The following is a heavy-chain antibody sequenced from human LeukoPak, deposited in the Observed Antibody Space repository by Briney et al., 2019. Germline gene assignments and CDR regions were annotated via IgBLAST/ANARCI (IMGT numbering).Heavy chain of an antibody. D-gene: IGHD1-1*01. CDR1: VFGYSTFA. CDR2: ISNSGETT. V-gene: IGHV3-23*01. J-gene: IGHJ4*02. Sequence: PGGSLRLSCAASVFGYSTFAMHWVRQAPGKGLEWVSTISNSGETTYYADSVKGRFTASRDNSKNTLSLQMNGLRVDDTAVYFCAKANYIWHDSPFDSWGQGALVAVSS. CDR3: AKANYIWHDSPFDS.